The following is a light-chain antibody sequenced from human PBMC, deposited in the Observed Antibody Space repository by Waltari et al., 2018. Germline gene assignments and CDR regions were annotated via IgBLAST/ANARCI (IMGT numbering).Light chain of an antibody. J-gene: IGKJ4*01. V-gene: IGKV3-20*01. Sequence: EIVLTQSPGTLSLSPGERATLSCRASQSVSSNYLAWYQQQPGQAPRLLIYDASNRATGIPDRFSGSGSGTDFTLTISRLEPEDFAVYYCHQYGSSPLTFGGGTKVEIK. CDR2: DAS. CDR1: QSVSSNY. CDR3: HQYGSSPLT.